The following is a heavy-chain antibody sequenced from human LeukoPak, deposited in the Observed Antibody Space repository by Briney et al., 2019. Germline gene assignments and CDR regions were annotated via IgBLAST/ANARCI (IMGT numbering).Heavy chain of an antibody. CDR3: ARDLSSGITMIVVPYYFDY. Sequence: LETLSLTCTVSGYSISSGYYWGWIRQPPGKGLEWIGNIYHSGSTYQNPSLKSRVTISVDTSKNQFSLRLSSVTAADTAVYYCARDLSSGITMIVVPYYFDYWGQGTLVTVSS. CDR1: GYSISSGYY. CDR2: IYHSGST. D-gene: IGHD3-22*01. J-gene: IGHJ4*02. V-gene: IGHV4-38-2*02.